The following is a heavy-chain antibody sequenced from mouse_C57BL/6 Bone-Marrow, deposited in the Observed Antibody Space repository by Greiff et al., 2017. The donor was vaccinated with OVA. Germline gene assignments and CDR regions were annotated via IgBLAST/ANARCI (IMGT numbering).Heavy chain of an antibody. J-gene: IGHJ4*01. CDR3: TRGYSNYYAMDY. CDR2: IDPETGGT. V-gene: IGHV1-15*01. CDR1: GYTFTDYD. Sequence: QVQLQQSGAELVRPGASVTLSCKASGYTFTDYDMHWVKQTPVHGLEWIGAIDPETGGTAYNQKFKGKAILTADKSSSTAYMELRSLTSEDSAVYYCTRGYSNYYAMDYWGQGTSVTGSS. D-gene: IGHD2-5*01.